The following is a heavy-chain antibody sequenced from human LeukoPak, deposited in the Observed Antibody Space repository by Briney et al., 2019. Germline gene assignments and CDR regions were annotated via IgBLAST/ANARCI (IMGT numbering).Heavy chain of an antibody. J-gene: IGHJ5*02. CDR3: ARDRGYCSSTSCSNWFDP. CDR1: GFTFGDYG. Sequence: PGGSLRLSCAASGFTFGDYGMSWVRQAPGKGLEWVSGINWNGGSTGYADSVKGRFTISRDNAKNSLYLKMNSLRAEDTALYHCARDRGYCSSTSCSNWFDPWGQGTLVTVSS. D-gene: IGHD2-2*01. CDR2: INWNGGST. V-gene: IGHV3-20*01.